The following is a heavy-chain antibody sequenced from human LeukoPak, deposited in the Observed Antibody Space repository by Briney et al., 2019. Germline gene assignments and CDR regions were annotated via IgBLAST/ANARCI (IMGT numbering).Heavy chain of an antibody. CDR1: GGSISSYY. J-gene: IGHJ3*02. Sequence: SETLSLTCTVSGGSISSYYWSWIRKPPGKGMGWVGYIYYSGSTNYNPSLKRRGTISVDTSKNQFSLKLSSVTAADTAVYYCARVGYSSSWYPGAFDIWGQGTMVTVSS. V-gene: IGHV4-59*01. D-gene: IGHD6-13*01. CDR2: IYYSGST. CDR3: ARVGYSSSWYPGAFDI.